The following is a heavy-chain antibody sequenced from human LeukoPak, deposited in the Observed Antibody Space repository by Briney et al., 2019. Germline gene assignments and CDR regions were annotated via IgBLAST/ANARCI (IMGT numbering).Heavy chain of an antibody. CDR2: IKQDGSEK. Sequence: GGSLRLSCVASGFTFSSSWMSWVRQAPGKGLEWVANIKQDGSEKYYVDSVKGRFTISRDDAKNSLYLQMNSLRAEDTAVYYCASEVWFGEPHWGQGTLVTVSS. D-gene: IGHD3-10*01. V-gene: IGHV3-7*01. CDR3: ASEVWFGEPH. J-gene: IGHJ4*02. CDR1: GFTFSSSW.